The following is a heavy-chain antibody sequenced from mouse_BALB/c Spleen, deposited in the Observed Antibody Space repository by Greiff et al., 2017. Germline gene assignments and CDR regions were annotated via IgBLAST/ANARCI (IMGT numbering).Heavy chain of an antibody. CDR3: ARDGTGTVFDY. Sequence: DVMLVESGGGLVQPGGSLRLSCATSGFTFTDYYMSWVRQPPGKALEWLGFIRNKANGYTTEYSASVKGRFTISRDNSQSILYLQMNTLRAEDSATYYCARDGTGTVFDYWGQGTTLTVSS. CDR2: IRNKANGYTT. D-gene: IGHD4-1*01. J-gene: IGHJ2*01. CDR1: GFTFTDYY. V-gene: IGHV7-3*02.